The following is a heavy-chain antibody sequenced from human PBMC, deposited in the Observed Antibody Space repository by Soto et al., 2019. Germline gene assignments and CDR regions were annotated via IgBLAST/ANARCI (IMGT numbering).Heavy chain of an antibody. CDR1: GYTFANYG. J-gene: IGHJ4*02. CDR3: AREPLRGVVVMG. V-gene: IGHV1-18*01. CDR2: ISPHNTIT. Sequence: SVKVSCKASGYTFANYGISWVRQAPGQGLEWMGRISPHNTITNYAQKFQGRVTMTADKSTSTAYMELSSLRSEDTAVYYCAREPLRGVVVMGWGQGTLVTVSS. D-gene: IGHD2-21*01.